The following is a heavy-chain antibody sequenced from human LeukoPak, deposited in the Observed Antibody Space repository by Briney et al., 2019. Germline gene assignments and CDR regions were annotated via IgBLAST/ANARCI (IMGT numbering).Heavy chain of an antibody. Sequence: GASVKVSCKASGYTLTSYDINWVRQATGQGLEWMGWMNPNSGNTGYAQKFQGRVTITRNTSISTAYMDLRSLRSDDTAVYYCARDGYQPLDVTYFQHWGQGTLVTVSS. J-gene: IGHJ1*01. CDR1: GYTLTSYD. D-gene: IGHD2-2*01. CDR3: ARDGYQPLDVTYFQH. CDR2: MNPNSGNT. V-gene: IGHV1-8*03.